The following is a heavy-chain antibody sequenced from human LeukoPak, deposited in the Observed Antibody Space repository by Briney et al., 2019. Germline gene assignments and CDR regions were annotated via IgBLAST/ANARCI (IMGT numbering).Heavy chain of an antibody. CDR3: AKDIRMDPY. J-gene: IGHJ4*02. D-gene: IGHD1-14*01. V-gene: IGHV3-23*01. Sequence: GGSLRLSCAASGFTFNSYAMNWVRQAPGKGLEWVSTISGSGGSTYYADSVKGRFTISRDNSKNTLYLEMNGLRAEDTAVCYCAKDIRMDPYWGQGTLVTVSS. CDR1: GFTFNSYA. CDR2: ISGSGGST.